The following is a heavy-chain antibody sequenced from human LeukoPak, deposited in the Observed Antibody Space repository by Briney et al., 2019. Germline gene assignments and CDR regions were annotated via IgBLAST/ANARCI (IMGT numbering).Heavy chain of an antibody. CDR1: GFTLSSYA. CDR2: ISGSGGST. V-gene: IGHV3-23*01. D-gene: IGHD5-18*01. J-gene: IGHJ3*02. CDR3: AKGVTQLWGRASHPNDAFDI. Sequence: QPGGSLRLSCAASGFTLSSYAMSWVRQAPGKGLEWVSAISGSGGSTYYADSVKGRFTISRDNSKNTLYLQMNSLRAEDTAVYYCAKGVTQLWGRASHPNDAFDIWGQGTMVTVSS.